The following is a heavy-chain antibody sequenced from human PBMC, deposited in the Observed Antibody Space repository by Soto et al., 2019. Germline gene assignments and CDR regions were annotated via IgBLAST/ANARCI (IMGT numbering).Heavy chain of an antibody. D-gene: IGHD6-19*01. CDR2: ISGSGGST. V-gene: IGHV3-23*01. Sequence: EVQLLESGGGLVQPGGSLRLSCAASGFTFSSYAMSWVRQAPGKGLEWVSAISGSGGSTYYADSVKGRFTISRDNSKNTRDLQMNGLRAEDTAVYYCAKDADSSGWSASFGKYYCCGMDVWGQGTTVTVSS. CDR1: GFTFSSYA. J-gene: IGHJ6*02. CDR3: AKDADSSGWSASFGKYYCCGMDV.